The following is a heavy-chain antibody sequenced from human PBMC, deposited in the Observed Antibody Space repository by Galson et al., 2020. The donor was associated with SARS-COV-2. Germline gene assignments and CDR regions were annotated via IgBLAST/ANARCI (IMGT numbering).Heavy chain of an antibody. CDR3: ARRAGDDNTSIIDY. Sequence: SETLSLTCTVSGGSISGSNYFWGWIRQPPGKGLEWIGTIYFNGATYYNPSLKSRVTISVDTSKNQFSLKLSSVAAPDTAVYYCARRAGDDNTSIIDYWGQGILVSVSS. CDR1: GGSISGSNYF. J-gene: IGHJ4*02. D-gene: IGHD1-20*01. CDR2: IYFNGAT. V-gene: IGHV4-39*01.